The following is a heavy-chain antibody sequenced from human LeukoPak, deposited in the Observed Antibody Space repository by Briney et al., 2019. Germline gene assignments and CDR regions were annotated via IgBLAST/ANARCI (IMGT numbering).Heavy chain of an antibody. CDR2: IYYSGST. Sequence: PSENLSLTCTVSGGSISSSSYYWGWIRQPPGKGLEWIGSIYYSGSTYYNPSLKSRVTISVDTSKNQFSLKLSSVTAADTAVYYCARLYYYAAGYWGQGTLVTVSS. D-gene: IGHD3-10*01. CDR1: GGSISSSSYY. CDR3: ARLYYYAAGY. J-gene: IGHJ4*02. V-gene: IGHV4-39*07.